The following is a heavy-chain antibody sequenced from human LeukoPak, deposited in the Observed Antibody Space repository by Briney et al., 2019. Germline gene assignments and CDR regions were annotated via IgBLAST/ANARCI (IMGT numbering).Heavy chain of an antibody. D-gene: IGHD3-22*01. CDR2: INWNGGST. CDR1: GFTFDDYD. V-gene: IGHV3-20*04. J-gene: IGHJ4*02. CDR3: ARATSPQYYYDSSGYYYFDH. Sequence: GGSLRLSCAASGFTFDDYDMSWVRQAPGKGLEWVSGINWNGGSTGYADSVKGRFTISRDNAKNSLYLQMNSLRAEDTALYYCARATSPQYYYDSSGYYYFDHWGQGILVTVSS.